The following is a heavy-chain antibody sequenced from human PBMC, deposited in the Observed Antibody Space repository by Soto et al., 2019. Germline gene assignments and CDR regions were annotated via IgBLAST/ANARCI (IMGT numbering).Heavy chain of an antibody. J-gene: IGHJ6*02. CDR3: ARHGGFRIAAAADATYEYGMDV. CDR2: INPNSGGT. D-gene: IGHD6-13*01. CDR1: GYTFTDYY. Sequence: GASVKVSCKASGYTFTDYYIHWVRQAPGQGLEWMGWINPNSGGTNYAQKFQGWVTMTRDTSISTAYMELSRLRSDDTAVYYCARHGGFRIAAAADATYEYGMDVRHEGPTVTVS. V-gene: IGHV1-2*04.